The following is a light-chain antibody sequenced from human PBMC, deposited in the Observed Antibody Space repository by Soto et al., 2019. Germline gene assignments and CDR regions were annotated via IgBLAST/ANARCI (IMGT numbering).Light chain of an antibody. J-gene: IGKJ2*03. V-gene: IGKV1-9*01. CDR2: PAS. Sequence: DIQLTQSPSFLSASVCDRVTVSCRASQDISTSLAWFQQKAGKVPQLLVYPASTLQDGVPSRFSGSGSGTYFTLTINNLQAEDFATYYCQHLRTYPFSFGQGTKLDIK. CDR3: QHLRTYPFS. CDR1: QDISTS.